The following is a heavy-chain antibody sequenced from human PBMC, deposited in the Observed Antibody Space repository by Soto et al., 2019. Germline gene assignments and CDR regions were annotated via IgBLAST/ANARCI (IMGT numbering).Heavy chain of an antibody. D-gene: IGHD3-9*01. CDR2: IYWDDDK. V-gene: IGHV2-5*02. CDR3: AHMRDILTGIDY. CDR1: GFSLSTSGVG. J-gene: IGHJ4*02. Sequence: QITLKESGPTLVKPTQTLTLTCTFSGFSLSTSGVGVGWIRQPPGKALEWLALIYWDDDKRYSPSLKSRLTITQDPYKNQVVLTMTNMDPVDTATYYGAHMRDILTGIDYWGQGTLVTVSS.